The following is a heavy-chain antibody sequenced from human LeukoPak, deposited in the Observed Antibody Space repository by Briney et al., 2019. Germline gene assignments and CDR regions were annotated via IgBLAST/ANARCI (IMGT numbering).Heavy chain of an antibody. V-gene: IGHV4-34*01. Sequence: SETLSLTCAVYGGSFSGYYWSWIRQPPGKGLEWIGEINHSGSTNYNPSLKSRVTISVDTSKNQFSLKLSSVTAADTAVYYCARRITMVRGVRYNWFDPWGQGTLVTVSS. CDR1: GGSFSGYY. D-gene: IGHD3-10*01. J-gene: IGHJ5*02. CDR3: ARRITMVRGVRYNWFDP. CDR2: INHSGST.